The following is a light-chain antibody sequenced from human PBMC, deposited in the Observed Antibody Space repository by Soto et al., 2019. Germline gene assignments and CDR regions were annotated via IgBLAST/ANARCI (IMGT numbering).Light chain of an antibody. V-gene: IGKV1-39*01. J-gene: IGKJ2*01. CDR2: GAS. CDR1: QSITNY. Sequence: DIQMTQSPSSLSASVGDRVTITCRASQSITNYLNWYKQKPGKAPNLLIYGASNLQSRVPSRFSGSGSGTHFTLTLSSLQHEDFATYLCLQTYSPPHSLGQGTKLEL. CDR3: LQTYSPPHS.